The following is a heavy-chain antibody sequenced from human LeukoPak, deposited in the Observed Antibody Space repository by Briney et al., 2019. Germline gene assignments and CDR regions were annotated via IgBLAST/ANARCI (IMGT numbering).Heavy chain of an antibody. CDR2: IYYSGST. D-gene: IGHD2-8*01. CDR1: SGSISSGDYY. J-gene: IGHJ3*02. Sequence: SETLSLTCTVSSGSISSGDYYWGWIRQLPGKGLEWIGYIYYSGSTNYNPSLKSRVTVSVDTSKNQCSLKLSSVTTADTAVYYCTRSTNLEAFDIWGQGTMVTVSS. V-gene: IGHV4-61*08. CDR3: TRSTNLEAFDI.